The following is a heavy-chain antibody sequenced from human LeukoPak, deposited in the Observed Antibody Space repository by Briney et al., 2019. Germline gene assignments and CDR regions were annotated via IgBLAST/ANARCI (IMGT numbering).Heavy chain of an antibody. Sequence: PGGSLRLSCAGSGFTFSSHAMSWVRQAPGKGLEWVSAMSGSGGSTYYADSVKGRFTISRDNSKNTLYLQMNSLRAEDTAVYYCAKSFGPVIAAAGTGADWGQGTLVTVSS. CDR2: MSGSGGST. D-gene: IGHD6-13*01. CDR3: AKSFGPVIAAAGTGAD. CDR1: GFTFSSHA. J-gene: IGHJ4*02. V-gene: IGHV3-23*01.